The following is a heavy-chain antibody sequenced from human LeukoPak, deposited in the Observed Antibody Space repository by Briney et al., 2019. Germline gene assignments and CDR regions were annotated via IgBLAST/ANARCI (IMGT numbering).Heavy chain of an antibody. V-gene: IGHV4-34*01. CDR3: ARGFWLRQGGELDY. J-gene: IGHJ4*02. D-gene: IGHD5-12*01. CDR2: INHSGST. Sequence: PSETLSLTCSVYGGSFSGYYWSWIRQPPGKGLEWIGEINHSGSTNYNPSLKSRVTISVDTSKNQFSLKLSSVTAADTAVYYCARGFWLRQGGELDYWGQGTLVTVSS. CDR1: GGSFSGYY.